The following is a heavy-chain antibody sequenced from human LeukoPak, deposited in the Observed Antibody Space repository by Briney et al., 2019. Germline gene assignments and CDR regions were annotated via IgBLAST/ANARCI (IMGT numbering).Heavy chain of an antibody. CDR3: ARHAPITMVRANNWFDP. CDR1: GGSISSGDYY. CDR2: IYYSGST. D-gene: IGHD3-10*01. J-gene: IGHJ5*02. V-gene: IGHV4-39*01. Sequence: SETLSLTCTVSGGSISSGDYYWSWIRQPPGKGLEWIGSIYYSGSTYYNPSLKSRVTISVDTSKNQFSLKLSSVTAADTAVYYCARHAPITMVRANNWFDPWGQGTLVTVSS.